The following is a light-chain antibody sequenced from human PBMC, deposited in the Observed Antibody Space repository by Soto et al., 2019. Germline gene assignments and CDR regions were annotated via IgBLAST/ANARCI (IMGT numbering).Light chain of an antibody. V-gene: IGKV3-20*01. CDR2: GAS. J-gene: IGKJ1*01. CDR3: QQYVSSPWA. Sequence: EVVLAQSPGTLSLSPGESATLSCRASQSVSSSFLAWYQQKAVQAPRLLIYGASRRATGIPDRFSGSGSGTDFTLTISRLEPEDFAVYYCQQYVSSPWAFGQGTKVDIK. CDR1: QSVSSSF.